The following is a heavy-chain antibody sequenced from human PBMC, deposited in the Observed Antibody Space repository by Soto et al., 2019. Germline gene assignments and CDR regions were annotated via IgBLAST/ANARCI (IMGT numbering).Heavy chain of an antibody. CDR1: GFTFDDYT. Sequence: GGSLRLSCAASGFTFDDYTMHWVRQAPGKGLEWVSLISWDGGSTYYADSVKGRFTISRDNSKNSLYLQMNSLRTEDTALYYCAKDMTLRYSSSWYAFDYWGQGTLVTVSS. V-gene: IGHV3-43*01. CDR3: AKDMTLRYSSSWYAFDY. D-gene: IGHD6-13*01. J-gene: IGHJ4*02. CDR2: ISWDGGST.